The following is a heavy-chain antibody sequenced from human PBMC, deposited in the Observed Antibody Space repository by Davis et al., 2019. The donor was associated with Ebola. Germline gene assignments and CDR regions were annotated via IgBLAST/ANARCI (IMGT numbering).Heavy chain of an antibody. CDR3: ARCRGTFEYSSPYWYFDL. V-gene: IGHV4-30-2*01. D-gene: IGHD6-6*01. J-gene: IGHJ2*01. CDR2: IYHSGST. CDR1: GGSISSGGYS. Sequence: PSETLSLTCAVSGGSISSGGYSWSWIRQPPGKGLEWIGYIYHSGSTYYNPSLKSRVTMSVDTSKNQFSLKLSSVTAADTAVYYCARCRGTFEYSSPYWYFDLWGRGTLVTVSS.